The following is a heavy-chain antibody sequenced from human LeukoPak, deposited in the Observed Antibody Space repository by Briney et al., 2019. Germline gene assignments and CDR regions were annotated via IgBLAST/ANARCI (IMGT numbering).Heavy chain of an antibody. CDR1: GFSLSTSGVG. CDR3: AHRNDFWSGYLGYYFDY. J-gene: IGHJ4*02. CDR2: IYWNDDK. V-gene: IGHV2-5*01. Sequence: SGPTLVNPTQTLTLTCTFSGFSLSTSGVGVGWIRQPPGKALEWLALIYWNDDKRYSPSLKSRLTITKDTSKNQVVLTMTNMDPVDTATYYCAHRNDFWSGYLGYYFDYWGRGTLVTVSS. D-gene: IGHD3-3*01.